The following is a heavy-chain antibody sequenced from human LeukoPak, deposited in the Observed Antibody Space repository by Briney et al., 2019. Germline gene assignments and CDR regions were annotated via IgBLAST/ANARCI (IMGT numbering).Heavy chain of an antibody. CDR3: VLVVITTAWFDP. CDR2: INPNSGGT. J-gene: IGHJ5*02. V-gene: IGHV1-2*02. Sequence: GASVKVSCTASGYTFTGYYMHWVRQAPGKGLEWMGWINPNSGGTNYAQTFQGRVTITRDTSTSTAYMEMSRLRSDDTAVYYCVLVVITTAWFDPWGQGTLVTVSS. CDR1: GYTFTGYY. D-gene: IGHD3-22*01.